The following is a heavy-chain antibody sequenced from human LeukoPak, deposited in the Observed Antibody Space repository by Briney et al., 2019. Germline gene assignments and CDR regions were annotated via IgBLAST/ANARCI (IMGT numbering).Heavy chain of an antibody. Sequence: KPSETLSLTCTVSGDSVSNGNYYWSWLRQPPGKALEWIGYIYYTGKTYYNPSLEGRVTILVDTSRNHFSVKLSSVTAADTAVYYCARGAYYGSGSYPLAIDYWGQGTLVTVSS. V-gene: IGHV4-61*03. CDR1: GDSVSNGNYY. J-gene: IGHJ4*02. CDR2: IYYTGKT. CDR3: ARGAYYGSGSYPLAIDY. D-gene: IGHD3-10*01.